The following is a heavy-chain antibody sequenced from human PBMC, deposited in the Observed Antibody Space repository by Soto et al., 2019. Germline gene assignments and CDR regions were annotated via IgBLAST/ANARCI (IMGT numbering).Heavy chain of an antibody. CDR3: TKASRAYEPTGLFFDS. CDR1: DFSFTSHG. CDR2: ISLYNGNT. V-gene: IGHV1-18*04. D-gene: IGHD2-8*02. J-gene: IGHJ4*02. Sequence: ASVKVSCKAYDFSFTSHGISWVRQAPGQGLEWMGWISLYNGNTNYAQQFQGRVTMTTDTSTSTAYMELRSLRADDSAMYYCTKASRAYEPTGLFFDSWGQGTLVTVSS.